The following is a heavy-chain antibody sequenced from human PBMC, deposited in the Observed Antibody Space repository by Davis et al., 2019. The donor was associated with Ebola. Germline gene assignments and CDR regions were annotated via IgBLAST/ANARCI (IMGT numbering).Heavy chain of an antibody. CDR1: GYTFTGYY. CDR3: ARAQFPTTSDH. CDR2: INPNGAT. D-gene: IGHD1-1*01. Sequence: AASVKVSCKASGYTFTGYYMHWVRQAPGQGLEWMGRINPNGATNYAQKFQGRVTMTRDASISTAYMEVGTLRSDDTAVYYCARAQFPTTSDHWGQGTLVTVSS. J-gene: IGHJ4*02. V-gene: IGHV1-2*06.